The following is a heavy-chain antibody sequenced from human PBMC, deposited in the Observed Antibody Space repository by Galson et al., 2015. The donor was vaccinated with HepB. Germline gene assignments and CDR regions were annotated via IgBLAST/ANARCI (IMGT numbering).Heavy chain of an antibody. Sequence: GLEWVGFIRSKAYGGTTESAASVKGRFTISRDDSKSIAYLQMNSLKTEDTAVYYCTRAYDFWSGYYRVPDAFDIWGQGTMVTVSS. CDR3: TRAYDFWSGYYRVPDAFDI. V-gene: IGHV3-49*02. J-gene: IGHJ3*02. CDR2: IRSKAYGGTT. D-gene: IGHD3-3*01.